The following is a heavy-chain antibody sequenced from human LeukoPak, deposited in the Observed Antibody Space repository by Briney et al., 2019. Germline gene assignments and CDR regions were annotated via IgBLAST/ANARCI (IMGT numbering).Heavy chain of an antibody. V-gene: IGHV3-48*04. CDR1: GFTFSTYT. D-gene: IGHD3-10*01. Sequence: GGSLRLSCAASGFTFSTYTMNWVRQAPGQGLEWVSYISSSSSTIYYADSVKGRFTISRDNAKNTLYLKINSLRAEDTAVYYCARDKGVAPLFYYYGMAVWGQRTTVTVSS. CDR3: ARDKGVAPLFYYYGMAV. J-gene: IGHJ6*02. CDR2: ISSSSSTI.